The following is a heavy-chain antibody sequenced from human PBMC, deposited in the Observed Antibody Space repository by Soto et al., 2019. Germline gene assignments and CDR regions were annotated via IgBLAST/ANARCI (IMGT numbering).Heavy chain of an antibody. CDR3: ARQGSNGAMYFYGMDV. V-gene: IGHV5-51*01. CDR1: GYTFSSYW. CDR2: IYPDDSDT. J-gene: IGHJ6*02. D-gene: IGHD4-4*01. Sequence: GESLKISCQGSGYTFSSYWIAWVRQLPGKGLEWMGIIYPDDSDTRYSPSFQGQATISADKSINTAYLQWSSLRASDTAMYYCARQGSNGAMYFYGMDVWGQGTTVTVSS.